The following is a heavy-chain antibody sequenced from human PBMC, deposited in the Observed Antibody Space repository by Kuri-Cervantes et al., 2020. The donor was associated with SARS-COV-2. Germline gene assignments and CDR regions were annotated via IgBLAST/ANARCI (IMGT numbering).Heavy chain of an antibody. D-gene: IGHD3-10*01. CDR2: IYYSGST. V-gene: IGHV4-39*07. CDR3: ARGGGITMVRGVIIDY. Sequence: GSLRLACTVSGGSISSSSYYWGWIRQPPGKGLEWIGSIYYSGSTYYNPSLKSRVTVSVDTSKNQFSLKLSSVTAADTAVYYCARGGGITMVRGVIIDYWGQGTLVTVSS. CDR1: GGSISSSSYY. J-gene: IGHJ4*02.